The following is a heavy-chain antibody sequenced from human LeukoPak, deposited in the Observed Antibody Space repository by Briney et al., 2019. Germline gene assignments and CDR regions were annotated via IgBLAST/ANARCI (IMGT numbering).Heavy chain of an antibody. CDR3: ARVGYSSSWFFFNF. Sequence: GGSLILSCAASGFIFSNYAMSWVRQVPGRGLEWVSTISSRGDSTYVADSVKGRFTISRDNSKNSLYLQMDSLRAADTALYYCARVGYSSSWFFFNFWGQGTLVTVSS. V-gene: IGHV3-23*01. CDR2: ISSRGDST. CDR1: GFIFSNYA. D-gene: IGHD6-13*01. J-gene: IGHJ4*02.